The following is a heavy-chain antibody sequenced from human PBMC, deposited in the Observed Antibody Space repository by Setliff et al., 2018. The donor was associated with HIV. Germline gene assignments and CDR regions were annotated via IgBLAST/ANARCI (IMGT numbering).Heavy chain of an antibody. J-gene: IGHJ6*02. V-gene: IGHV1-69*10. D-gene: IGHD2-21*02. Sequence: ASVKVSCKASGGTFSSYAISWVRQAPGQGLEWMGGIIPSLGIANYAQKFQGRVTITADKSTSTAYMELSSLRSEDTAVYYCARDNTVETSYYCYGMDVWGQGTTVTVSS. CDR2: IIPSLGIA. CDR3: ARDNTVETSYYCYGMDV. CDR1: GGTFSSYA.